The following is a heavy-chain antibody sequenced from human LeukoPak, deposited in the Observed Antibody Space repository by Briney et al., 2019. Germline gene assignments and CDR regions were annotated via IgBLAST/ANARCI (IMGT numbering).Heavy chain of an antibody. CDR2: IYYSGST. D-gene: IGHD6-13*01. Sequence: PSETLSLTCAVYGGSFSNYYWSWIRQPPGKGLEWIGSIYYSGSTYYNPSLKSRVTISVDTSKNQFSLKLSSVTAADTAVYYCAIPVSSSWSGTDYWGQGTLVTVSS. J-gene: IGHJ4*02. CDR3: AIPVSSSWSGTDY. CDR1: GGSFSNYY. V-gene: IGHV4-59*05.